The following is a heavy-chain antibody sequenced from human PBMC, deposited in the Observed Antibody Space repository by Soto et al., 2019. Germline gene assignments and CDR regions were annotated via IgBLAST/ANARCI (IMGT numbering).Heavy chain of an antibody. Sequence: QMRLVQSGAEVKNSGSSVKVSCKASGGTSSNFVITWVRQVPGQGLEWLGGILPMFGAVKYAQKFQDRLTNTADRSTNTASMELGSLRSEDTAVYYCARPKRSGYDRGDSYYHTMDVWGHGTTVTVS. J-gene: IGHJ6*02. CDR1: GGTSSNFV. D-gene: IGHD3-3*01. CDR2: ILPMFGAV. CDR3: ARPKRSGYDRGDSYYHTMDV. V-gene: IGHV1-69*06.